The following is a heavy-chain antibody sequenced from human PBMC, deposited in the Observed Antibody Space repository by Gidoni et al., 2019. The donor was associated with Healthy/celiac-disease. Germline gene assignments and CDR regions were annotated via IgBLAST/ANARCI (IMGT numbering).Heavy chain of an antibody. CDR1: GGSISSGSYY. CDR3: AGEYSSSRGYYYYYGMDV. CDR2: IYTSGST. V-gene: IGHV4-61*02. J-gene: IGHJ6*02. Sequence: QVQLQESGPGLVKPSQTLSLTCTVSGGSISSGSYYWSWIRQPAGKGLEWVGRIYTSGSTNYNPSLKSRVTISVDTSKNQFSLKLSSVTAADTAVYYCAGEYSSSRGYYYYYGMDVWGQGTTVTVSS. D-gene: IGHD6-6*01.